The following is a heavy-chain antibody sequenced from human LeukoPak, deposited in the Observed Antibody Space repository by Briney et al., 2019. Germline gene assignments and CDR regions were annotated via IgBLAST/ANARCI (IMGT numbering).Heavy chain of an antibody. V-gene: IGHV1-69*04. J-gene: IGHJ4*02. D-gene: IGHD3-9*01. CDR2: IIPIFGIT. CDR1: GGTFSSYA. Sequence: GASVKVSCKASGGTFSSYAITWVRQAPGQGLEWMGRIIPIFGITIYAQKLQGRVTITADKSTSTAYMELSSLRSEDTAVYYCARDPDTDWYTDYWGQGTLVTVSS. CDR3: ARDPDTDWYTDY.